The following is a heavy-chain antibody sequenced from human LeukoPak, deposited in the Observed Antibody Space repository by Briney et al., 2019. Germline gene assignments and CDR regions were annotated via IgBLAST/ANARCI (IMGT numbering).Heavy chain of an antibody. D-gene: IGHD4-11*01. V-gene: IGHV3-23*01. J-gene: IGHJ6*03. CDR3: TSTVTNYYYYYMDV. CDR2: ISGSGGST. Sequence: TGGSLRLSCAASGFTFSSYAMSWVRQAPGKGLEWVSAISGSGGSTYYADSVKGRFTISRDDSKNTAYLQMNSLKTEDTAVYYCTSTVTNYYYYYMDVWGKGTTVTVSS. CDR1: GFTFSSYA.